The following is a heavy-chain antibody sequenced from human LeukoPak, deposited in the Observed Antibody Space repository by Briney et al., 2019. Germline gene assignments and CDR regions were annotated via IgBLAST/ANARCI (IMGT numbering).Heavy chain of an antibody. V-gene: IGHV4-34*01. D-gene: IGHD2-2*01. CDR1: GGSFSGYY. Sequence: SETLSLTCAVYGGSFSGYYWSWIRQPPGKGLEWIGEINHSGSTNYNPSLKSRVTISVDTSKNQFSLKLSSVTAADTAVYYWARGYCSSTSCPNWFDPWGQGTLVTVSS. CDR2: INHSGST. CDR3: ARGYCSSTSCPNWFDP. J-gene: IGHJ5*02.